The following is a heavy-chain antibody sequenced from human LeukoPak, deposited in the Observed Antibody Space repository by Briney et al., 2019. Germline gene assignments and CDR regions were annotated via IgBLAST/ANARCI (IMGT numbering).Heavy chain of an antibody. J-gene: IGHJ4*02. Sequence: ASVKVSXKASGYTFTDYYIHWVRQAPGQGLEWMGRINPNSGGTNYAQNFQGRVTMTRDTSISTAYMELSRLRSDDTAVYYCARDNGLGATVGDYWGQGTLVTVSS. V-gene: IGHV1-2*06. CDR1: GYTFTDYY. CDR2: INPNSGGT. D-gene: IGHD1-26*01. CDR3: ARDNGLGATVGDY.